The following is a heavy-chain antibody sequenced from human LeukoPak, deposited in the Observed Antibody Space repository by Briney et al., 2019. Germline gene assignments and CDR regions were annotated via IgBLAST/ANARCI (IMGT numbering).Heavy chain of an antibody. CDR1: GFTFSTYW. D-gene: IGHD5-18*01. J-gene: IGHJ4*02. CDR3: ATEIQLWLTHFDY. CDR2: IKQDGSEK. V-gene: IGHV3-7*01. Sequence: GGSLRLSCAASGFTFSTYWMSWVRQAPGKGLEWVANIKQDGSEKYYVDSVKGRFTISRDNVKNSLYLQMNSLRAEDTAVYYCATEIQLWLTHFDYWGQGTLVTVSS.